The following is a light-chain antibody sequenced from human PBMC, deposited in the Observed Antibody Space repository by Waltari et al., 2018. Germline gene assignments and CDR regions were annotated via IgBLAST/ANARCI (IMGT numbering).Light chain of an antibody. CDR1: SSDVGPYNL. V-gene: IGLV2-23*02. CDR3: CSYAGSNTYV. J-gene: IGLJ1*01. CDR2: EVT. Sequence: QSALTQPASVSGSPGQSITISCSGSSSDVGPYNLVSLYQQHPGKVPKLMIYEVTERPSGVSNRFSASKSGNTASLPISGLQAEDEADYYCCSYAGSNTYVFGTGTKVIVL.